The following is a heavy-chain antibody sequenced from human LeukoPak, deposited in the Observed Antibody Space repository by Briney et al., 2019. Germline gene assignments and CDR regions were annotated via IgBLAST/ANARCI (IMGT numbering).Heavy chain of an antibody. Sequence: LPGGSLRLSCAASGFTFSKFAMSWVRQAPGKGPEWVSTISSSGGDTYYADSVKGRFTVSRDNSKNTLFLQMNSLRAEDTALYHCAKGSLGSWCFFDYWGQGTLVTVSS. CDR3: AKGSLGSWCFFDY. D-gene: IGHD6-13*01. CDR2: ISSSGGDT. J-gene: IGHJ4*02. V-gene: IGHV3-23*01. CDR1: GFTFSKFA.